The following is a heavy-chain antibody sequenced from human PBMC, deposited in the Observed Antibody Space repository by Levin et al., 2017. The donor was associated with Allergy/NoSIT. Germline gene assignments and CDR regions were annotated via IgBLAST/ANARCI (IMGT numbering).Heavy chain of an antibody. J-gene: IGHJ4*02. CDR3: AKEQSSGFYRTADY. CDR2: ITYGVGNK. D-gene: IGHD6-19*01. CDR1: GFTSSSCG. Sequence: GESLKISCAASGFTSSSCGMHWVRQAPGEGLEWVAVITYGVGNKYYADSVKGRFTISRDDAKNTVYLEMNSLRDEDTAVYYCAKEQSSGFYRTADYWGQGTLVTVSS. V-gene: IGHV3-30*18.